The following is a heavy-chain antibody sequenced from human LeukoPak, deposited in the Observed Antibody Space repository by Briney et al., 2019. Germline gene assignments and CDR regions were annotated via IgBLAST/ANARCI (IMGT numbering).Heavy chain of an antibody. CDR1: GFTFSSYT. D-gene: IGHD3-9*01. J-gene: IGHJ4*02. V-gene: IGHV3-21*04. CDR2: ISSGSSYI. CDR3: ARDEIIRGLTDRGPFDY. Sequence: GGSLRLSCAASGFTFSSYTMNWVRQAPGKGLEWVSIISSGSSYIHYADSVKGRFTISRDNAKNSLYLQMNSLRAEDTAVYYCARDEIIRGLTDRGPFDYWGQGTLVTVSS.